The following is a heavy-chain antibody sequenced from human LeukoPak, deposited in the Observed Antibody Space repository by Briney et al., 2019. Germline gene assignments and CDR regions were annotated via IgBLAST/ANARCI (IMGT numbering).Heavy chain of an antibody. J-gene: IGHJ5*02. CDR3: TRALVGVGTLDWFDP. CDR2: INHSGST. Sequence: PSETLSLTCAVYGGSFSGYYWSWIRQPPGKGLEWIGEINHSGSTKYNPSLKSRVIISLDTSKNQFSLKMSSVTAADTAVYYCTRALVGVGTLDWFDPWGPGTLVTVSS. D-gene: IGHD1-26*01. CDR1: GGSFSGYY. V-gene: IGHV4-34*01.